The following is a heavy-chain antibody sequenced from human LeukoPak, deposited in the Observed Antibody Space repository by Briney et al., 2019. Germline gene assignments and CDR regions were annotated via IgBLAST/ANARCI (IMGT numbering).Heavy chain of an antibody. J-gene: IGHJ3*02. Sequence: SVKVSCKASGGTSSSYAISWVRQAPGQGLEWMGRIIPILGIANYAQKFQGRVTITADKSTSTAYMELSSLRSEDTAVYYCARDLPYYYDSSGYYSGAFDIWGQGTMVTVSS. CDR1: GGTSSSYA. CDR3: ARDLPYYYDSSGYYSGAFDI. D-gene: IGHD3-22*01. V-gene: IGHV1-69*04. CDR2: IIPILGIA.